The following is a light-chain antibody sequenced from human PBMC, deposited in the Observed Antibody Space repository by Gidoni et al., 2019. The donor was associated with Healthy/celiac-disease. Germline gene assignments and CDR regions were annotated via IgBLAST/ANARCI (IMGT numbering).Light chain of an antibody. CDR3: QQYDNLPIT. Sequence: DIQMTQSPSSLSASVGDRVTITCQASQDISNYLIWYQQKPGKAPKLLIYDAPNLETGVPSRFSGSGSGTDFTFTISSLQPEDIATYYCQQYDNLPITFGQGTRLEIK. V-gene: IGKV1-33*01. J-gene: IGKJ5*01. CDR2: DAP. CDR1: QDISNY.